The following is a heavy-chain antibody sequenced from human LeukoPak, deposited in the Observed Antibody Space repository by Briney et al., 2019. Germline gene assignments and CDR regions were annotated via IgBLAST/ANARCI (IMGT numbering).Heavy chain of an antibody. D-gene: IGHD4-17*01. Sequence: GESLKISCKGSGYSFTSYWISWVRQMPGKGLEWMGRIDPSDSYTNYSPSFQGHVTIPADTSISTAYLQWSSLKASDAAMYYCARVYGDYWSYFDYWGQGTLVTVSS. CDR3: ARVYGDYWSYFDY. V-gene: IGHV5-10-1*01. CDR2: IDPSDSYT. J-gene: IGHJ4*02. CDR1: GYSFTSYW.